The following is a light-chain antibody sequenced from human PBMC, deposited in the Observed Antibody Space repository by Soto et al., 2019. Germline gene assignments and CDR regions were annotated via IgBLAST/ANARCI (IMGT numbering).Light chain of an antibody. CDR3: QQYSDWPRT. Sequence: EILLTPAAAVLLVSPGERATLSCRASQSVSANLAWYQHKPGQAPRLLIYGTSTRATGIPARFSGSGSGTHFILSISSLQSEDFAIYYCQQYSDWPRTFGQGTKVDIK. CDR2: GTS. J-gene: IGKJ1*01. CDR1: QSVSAN. V-gene: IGKV3-15*01.